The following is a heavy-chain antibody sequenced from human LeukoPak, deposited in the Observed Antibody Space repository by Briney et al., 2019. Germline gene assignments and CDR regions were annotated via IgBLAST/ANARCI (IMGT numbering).Heavy chain of an antibody. CDR2: MNPNSGNT. CDR1: GYTFTSYD. V-gene: IGHV1-8*01. Sequence: GASVKVSCKASGYTFTSYDINWVRQATGQGLEWMGWMNPNSGNTGYAQKFQGRVTMTRNTSISTAYMELSSLRPEDTAVYYCARVGGDTVTNRYWGQGTLVTVSS. CDR3: ARVGGDTVTNRY. D-gene: IGHD4-17*01. J-gene: IGHJ4*02.